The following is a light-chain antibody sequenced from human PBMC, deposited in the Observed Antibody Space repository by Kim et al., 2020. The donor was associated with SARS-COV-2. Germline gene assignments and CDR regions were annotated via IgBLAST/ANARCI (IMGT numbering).Light chain of an antibody. CDR2: RNN. V-gene: IGLV1-47*01. J-gene: IGLJ2*01. CDR1: SSNIGSNY. Sequence: RVTISCSGRSSNIGSNYVYWYQQLPGAAPKLLIYRNNQRPSGVPDRFSGSKSGTSASLAISGLRSEDEADYYCAAWDDSLNGYVVFGGGTQLTVL. CDR3: AAWDDSLNGYVV.